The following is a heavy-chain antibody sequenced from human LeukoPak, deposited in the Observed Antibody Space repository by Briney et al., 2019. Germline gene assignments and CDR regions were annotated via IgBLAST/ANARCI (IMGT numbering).Heavy chain of an antibody. CDR1: GFTFSSYS. J-gene: IGHJ3*02. D-gene: IGHD3-22*01. Sequence: GGSLRLSCAASGFTFSSYSMNWVRQAPGKGLEWVSSISSSSSYIYYADSVKGRFTISRDNAKNSLYLQMNSLRAEDTAVYYCARDLVETMIVVVNEAFDIWGQGTMVTVSS. V-gene: IGHV3-21*04. CDR2: ISSSSSYI. CDR3: ARDLVETMIVVVNEAFDI.